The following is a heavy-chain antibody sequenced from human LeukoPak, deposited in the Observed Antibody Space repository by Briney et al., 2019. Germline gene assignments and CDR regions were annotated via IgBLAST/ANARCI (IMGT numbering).Heavy chain of an antibody. Sequence: SETLSLTCTVSTGSISSYYCSWIRQPAGKGLEYIGRIYSRGSTNYSPSLKSRVTMSVDTSKNQFSLKLTSVTAADTAVYYCARGDIIRGDYNWFDPWGQGILVTVSS. J-gene: IGHJ5*02. CDR3: ARGDIIRGDYNWFDP. CDR1: TGSISSYY. D-gene: IGHD3-10*01. V-gene: IGHV4-4*07. CDR2: IYSRGST.